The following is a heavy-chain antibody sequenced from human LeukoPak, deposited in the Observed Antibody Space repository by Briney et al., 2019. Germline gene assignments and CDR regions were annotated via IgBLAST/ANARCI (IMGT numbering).Heavy chain of an antibody. CDR1: GFTFSSYA. J-gene: IGHJ4*02. CDR3: AKGSSSSRPYYFDY. CDR2: ITSGGGST. Sequence: PGGSLRLSCADSGFTFSSYAMGWVRQAPGKGLEWISAITSGGGSTYHADSVKGRFTISRDNSRNTLYVQMDSLRVEDTAVYYCAKGSSSSRPYYFDYWGQGTLVTVSS. D-gene: IGHD6-6*01. V-gene: IGHV3-23*01.